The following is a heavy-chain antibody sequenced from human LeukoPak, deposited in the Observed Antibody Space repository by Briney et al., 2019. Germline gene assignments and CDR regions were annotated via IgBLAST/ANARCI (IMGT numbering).Heavy chain of an antibody. CDR3: ARAGTVVVAANDYVAFDI. V-gene: IGHV4-31*03. D-gene: IGHD2-15*01. J-gene: IGHJ3*02. Sequence: SETLSLTCTVSGGSISSGDYYWNWIRQPPGKGLEWIGYISYSGSTYYNPSLKSRVTISVDTSKNQFSLKLSSVTAADTAVYYCARAGTVVVAANDYVAFDIWGQGTMVTVSS. CDR1: GGSISSGDYY. CDR2: ISYSGST.